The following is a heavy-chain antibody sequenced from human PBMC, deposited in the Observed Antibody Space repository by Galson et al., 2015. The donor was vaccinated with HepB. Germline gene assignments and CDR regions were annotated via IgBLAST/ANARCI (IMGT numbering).Heavy chain of an antibody. V-gene: IGHV4-39*01. CDR3: ARTDCRSTGCFHYYGLDV. Sequence: SETLSLTCTVSGGSINSISYCWGWIRQPPGRRLEWIATIYYGGTTYYNPSLRSRVTISVDTSKSRFSLRLSSVTAADTAVYYCARTDCRSTGCFHYYGLDVWGQGTTVTVAS. CDR1: GGSINSISYC. J-gene: IGHJ6*02. CDR2: IYYGGTT. D-gene: IGHD2-2*01.